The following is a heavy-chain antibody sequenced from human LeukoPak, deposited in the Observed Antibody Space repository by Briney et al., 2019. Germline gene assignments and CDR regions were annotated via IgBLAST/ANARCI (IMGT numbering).Heavy chain of an antibody. V-gene: IGHV4-38-2*01. Sequence: PSETLSLTCAVSGYSISSGYYWGRIRQPPGKGLEWIGSIYHSGSTYYNPSLKSRVTISVDTSKNQFSLKLSSVTAADTAVYYCARKGDYDGYAFDYWGQRTLVTVSS. CDR2: IYHSGST. J-gene: IGHJ4*02. CDR1: GYSISSGYY. D-gene: IGHD4-17*01. CDR3: ARKGDYDGYAFDY.